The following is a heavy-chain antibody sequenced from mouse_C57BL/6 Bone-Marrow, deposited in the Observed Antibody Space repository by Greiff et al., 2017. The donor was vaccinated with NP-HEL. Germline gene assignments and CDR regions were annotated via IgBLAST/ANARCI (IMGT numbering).Heavy chain of an antibody. Sequence: QVQLQQSGPELVKPGASVKISCKASGYAFSSSWMNWVKQRPGKGLEWIRRIYPGDGDTNYNGKFKGKATLTADKSSSTAYMQLSSLTSEDSAVYFCARSLKGYYAMDYWGQGTSVTVSS. V-gene: IGHV1-82*01. CDR1: GYAFSSSW. CDR2: IYPGDGDT. CDR3: ARSLKGYYAMDY. J-gene: IGHJ4*01.